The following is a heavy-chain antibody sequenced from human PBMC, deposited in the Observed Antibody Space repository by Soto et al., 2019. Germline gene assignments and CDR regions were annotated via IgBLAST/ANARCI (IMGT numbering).Heavy chain of an antibody. V-gene: IGHV3-30-3*01. CDR3: ASSRGYSGYDGYFDY. CDR2: ISYDVSNK. Sequence: GGSLSLSCAASGFTFSSYAMHWVRQAPGKGLEWVAVISYDVSNKYYADSVKGRFTISRDNSKNTLYLQMNSLRAEDTAVYYCASSRGYSGYDGYFDYWGQGTLVTVSS. D-gene: IGHD5-12*01. J-gene: IGHJ4*02. CDR1: GFTFSSYA.